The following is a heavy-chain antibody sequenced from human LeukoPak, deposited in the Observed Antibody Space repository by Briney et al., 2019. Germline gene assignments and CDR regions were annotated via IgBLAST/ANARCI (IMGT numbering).Heavy chain of an antibody. CDR1: GYTFTSYG. J-gene: IGHJ6*03. CDR2: ISAYNGNT. CDR3: ARELVRYRLHGYEMEYYYYYMDV. Sequence: ASVKVSCKASGYTFTSYGISWVRQAPGQGLEWMGWISAYNGNTNYAQKLQGRVTMTTDTSTSTAYMELRSLRSDDTAVYYCARELVRYRLHGYEMEYYYYYMDVWGKGTTVTVSS. V-gene: IGHV1-18*01. D-gene: IGHD6-13*01.